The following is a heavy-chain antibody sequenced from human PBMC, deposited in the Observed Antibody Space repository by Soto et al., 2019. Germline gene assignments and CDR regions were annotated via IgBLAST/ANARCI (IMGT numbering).Heavy chain of an antibody. CDR2: NYHSGST. J-gene: IGHJ5*02. D-gene: IGHD3-3*01. Sequence: SDTLSLTSAVSGSSISSGGYSWSGILQPAGKGLQWIGNNYHSGSTYYNPSLNRRVTTSVDRSKTQFSLKLSSVTAADTAVYYCARVLHDFWSGYFLRCWFDPWGQGTLVTVS. CDR1: GSSISSGGYS. CDR3: ARVLHDFWSGYFLRCWFDP. V-gene: IGHV4-30-2*01.